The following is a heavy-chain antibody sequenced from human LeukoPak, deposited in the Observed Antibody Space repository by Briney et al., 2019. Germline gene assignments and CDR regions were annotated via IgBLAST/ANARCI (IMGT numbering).Heavy chain of an antibody. CDR3: ARTTVTTWSFYYYGMDV. V-gene: IGHV4-39*01. CDR1: GGSISSSSYY. D-gene: IGHD4-4*01. Sequence: PSETLSLTCTVSGGSISSSSYYWGWIRQPPGKGLEWIGSIYYSGSTYYNPSLKSRVTISVDTSKNQFSLKLSSVTAADTAVYYCARTTVTTWSFYYYGMDVWGQGTTVTVSS. J-gene: IGHJ6*02. CDR2: IYYSGST.